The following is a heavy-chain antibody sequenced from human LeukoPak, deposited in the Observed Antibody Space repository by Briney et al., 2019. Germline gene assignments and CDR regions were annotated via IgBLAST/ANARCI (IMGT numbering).Heavy chain of an antibody. CDR2: ISGSGGST. V-gene: IGHV3-23*01. J-gene: IGHJ4*02. Sequence: GGSLRLSCAASGFTFSSYAMSWVRKAPGKGLDGVSAISGSGGSTYYADSVKGRFTISRDNSKNTLYLQMNSLRAEDTAVYYCAKARYSSSWAFDYWGQGTLVTVSS. CDR1: GFTFSSYA. CDR3: AKARYSSSWAFDY. D-gene: IGHD6-13*01.